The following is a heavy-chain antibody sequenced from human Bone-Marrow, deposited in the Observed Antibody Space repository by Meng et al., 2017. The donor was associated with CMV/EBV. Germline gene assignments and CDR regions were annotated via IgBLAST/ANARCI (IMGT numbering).Heavy chain of an antibody. CDR2: IIPILGIA. V-gene: IGHV1-69*04. J-gene: IGHJ6*02. Sequence: SVKVSCKASGGTFSSYTISWVRQAPGQGLEWMGRIIPILGIANYAQKFQGRVTITADKSTSTAYMELSSLRSEDTAVYYCAREGRYCSSTSCYTAWDYYYYYGMDVWGQGNTVTVSS. CDR1: GGTFSSYT. D-gene: IGHD2-2*02. CDR3: AREGRYCSSTSCYTAWDYYYYYGMDV.